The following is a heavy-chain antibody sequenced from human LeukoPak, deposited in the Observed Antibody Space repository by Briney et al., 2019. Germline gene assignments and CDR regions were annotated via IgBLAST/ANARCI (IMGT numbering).Heavy chain of an antibody. J-gene: IGHJ5*02. CDR2: ISYDGSNK. CDR1: GFTFSSYW. Sequence: GGSLRLSCAASGFTFSSYWMSWVRHAPGKGLEWVAVISYDGSNKYYADSVKGRFTISRDNSKNTLYLQMNSLRAEDTAVYYCARSSLANAIDPRLGWVDPWGQGTLVTVSS. V-gene: IGHV3-30-3*01. CDR3: ARSSLANAIDPRLGWVDP. D-gene: IGHD2-2*01.